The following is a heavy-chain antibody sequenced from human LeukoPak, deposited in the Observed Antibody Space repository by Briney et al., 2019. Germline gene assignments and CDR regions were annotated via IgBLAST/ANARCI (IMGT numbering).Heavy chain of an antibody. CDR1: GLSFSSFA. CDR3: ARSRFLEWLPDAFDI. Sequence: PGGSLTLSCAASGLSFSSFAMSWVRQAPGKGLEWVSSISSSSSYIYYADSVKGRFTISRDNAKNSLYLQMNSLRAEDTAVYYCARSRFLEWLPDAFDIWGQGTMVTVSS. D-gene: IGHD3-3*01. J-gene: IGHJ3*02. V-gene: IGHV3-21*01. CDR2: ISSSSSYI.